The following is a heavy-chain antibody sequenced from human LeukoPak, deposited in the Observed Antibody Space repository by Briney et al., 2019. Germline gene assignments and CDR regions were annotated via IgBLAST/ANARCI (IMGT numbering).Heavy chain of an antibody. V-gene: IGHV6-1*01. CDR1: GDSVSSNSAA. J-gene: IGHJ5*02. CDR2: TYYRSKWYN. D-gene: IGHD6-19*01. CDR3: ARETPGYSSGADWEP. Sequence: SQTLSLTCAISGDSVSSNSAAWNWIRQSPSRGLEWLGRTYYRSKWYNDYAVSVKSRITINPDTSKNQFSLKLSSVTAADTAVYYCARETPGYSSGADWEPWGQGTLVTVSS.